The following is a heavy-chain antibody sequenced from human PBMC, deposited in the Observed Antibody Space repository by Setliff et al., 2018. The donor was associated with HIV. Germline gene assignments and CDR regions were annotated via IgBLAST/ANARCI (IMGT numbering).Heavy chain of an antibody. Sequence: PGGSLRLSCAASGFSFSDYYMSWIRQGPGKGLEWVSYISSSGGTIYYADSVKGRFTISRDNAENSLYLQMNGLRVEDTAMYYCARVDASGTYLPYYLDYWGQGTLVTVSS. CDR1: GFSFSDYY. CDR3: ARVDASGTYLPYYLDY. D-gene: IGHD1-26*01. J-gene: IGHJ4*02. CDR2: ISSSGGTI. V-gene: IGHV3-11*04.